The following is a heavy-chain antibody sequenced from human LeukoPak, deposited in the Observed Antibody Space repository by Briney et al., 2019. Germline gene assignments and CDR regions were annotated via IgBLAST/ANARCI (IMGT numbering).Heavy chain of an antibody. D-gene: IGHD3-3*01. CDR2: IKQDGSEK. Sequence: GGSLRLSCAASGFTFSSYWMSWVRQAPGKGLEWVANIKQDGSEKYYVDSVKGRFTISRDNAKNSLYLQMNSLRAEDTAVYYCARGYYDFWSHSSRGPKYFDYRGQGTLVTVSS. CDR1: GFTFSSYW. J-gene: IGHJ4*02. CDR3: ARGYYDFWSHSSRGPKYFDY. V-gene: IGHV3-7*01.